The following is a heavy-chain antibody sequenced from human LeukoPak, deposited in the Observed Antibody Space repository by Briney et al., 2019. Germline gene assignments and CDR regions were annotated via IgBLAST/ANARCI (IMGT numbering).Heavy chain of an antibody. V-gene: IGHV3-21*04. CDR1: VFTLSGYS. CDR3: AKDLSWIVGATSYFDY. CDR2: FGTRNTSI. Sequence: GGSLRLSCTASVFTLSGYSMKWIRQAQRKGLEWVSSFGTRNTSIYHAGSVKGRFAISRDNAKNSLYLQMNSLRAEDTAVYYCAKDLSWIVGATSYFDYWGQGTLVTVSS. J-gene: IGHJ4*02. D-gene: IGHD1-26*01.